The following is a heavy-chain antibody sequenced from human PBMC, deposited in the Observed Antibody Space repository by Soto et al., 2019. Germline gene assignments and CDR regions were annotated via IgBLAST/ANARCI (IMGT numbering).Heavy chain of an antibody. CDR2: IYYSGST. CDR3: ARANLGYCTSTTCYTNYYYGMDA. J-gene: IGHJ6*02. V-gene: IGHV4-61*01. D-gene: IGHD2-2*02. Sequence: SETLSLTCTVSGGSVSGGSYYWSWIRQPPGEGLEWIGYIYYSGSTNYNPSLNSRVTISVDTSKNQFSLKLNSVTAADTAVYYCARANLGYCTSTTCYTNYYYGMDAWGPGTTVTVSS. CDR1: GGSVSGGSYY.